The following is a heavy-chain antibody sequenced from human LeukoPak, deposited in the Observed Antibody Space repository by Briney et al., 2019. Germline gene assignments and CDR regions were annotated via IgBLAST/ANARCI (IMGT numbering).Heavy chain of an antibody. CDR3: ARFPSVRRKYYFDY. J-gene: IGHJ4*02. D-gene: IGHD1-14*01. V-gene: IGHV1-18*01. CDR1: GYTFTSYG. CDR2: ISAYNGNT. Sequence: ASVKASCKASGYTFTSYGISWVRQAPGQGLEWMGWISAYNGNTNYAQKLQGRVTMTTDTSTSTAYMELRSLRSDDTAVYYCARFPSVRRKYYFDYWGQGTLVTVSS.